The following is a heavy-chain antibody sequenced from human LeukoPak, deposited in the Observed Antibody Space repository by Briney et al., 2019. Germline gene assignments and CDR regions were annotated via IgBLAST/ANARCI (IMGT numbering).Heavy chain of an antibody. CDR2: TNPSGGST. Sequence: GASVKVSCKASGYTFTSYYMHWVRQAPGQGLEWMGITNPSGGSTSYAQKFQGRVTMTRDTSTSTVYMELSSLRSEDTAVYYCARDPLYGDYFNWYFDLWGRGTLVTVSS. CDR1: GYTFTSYY. D-gene: IGHD4-17*01. J-gene: IGHJ2*01. CDR3: ARDPLYGDYFNWYFDL. V-gene: IGHV1-46*01.